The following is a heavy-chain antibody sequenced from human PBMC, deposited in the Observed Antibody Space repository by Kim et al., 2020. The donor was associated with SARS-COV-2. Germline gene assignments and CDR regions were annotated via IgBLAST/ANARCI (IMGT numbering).Heavy chain of an antibody. CDR2: ISYEGTVK. V-gene: IGHV3-30*04. CDR3: VRGAPSSPHALDI. J-gene: IGHJ3*02. Sequence: GGSLRLSCAASGFTLSNFGFHWVRQAPGKGLEWVALISYEGTVKHYADSVKGRFIISRDNSKGTLSLQMNTLRREDTAIYYCVRGAPSSPHALDIWGEGTMVTVSS. CDR1: GFTLSNFG.